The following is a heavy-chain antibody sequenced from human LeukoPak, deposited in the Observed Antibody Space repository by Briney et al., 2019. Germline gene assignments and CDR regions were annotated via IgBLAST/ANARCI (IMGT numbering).Heavy chain of an antibody. J-gene: IGHJ5*02. CDR2: IYYSGST. CDR1: GGSISSGGYY. Sequence: SETLPLTCTVSGGSISSGGYYWSWIGQHPGKGLEWIGYIYYSGSTYYNPSLKSRVTISVDTSKNQFSLKLSSVTAADTAVYYCATVPGAGFGELWRIDPWGQGTLVTVSS. V-gene: IGHV4-31*03. D-gene: IGHD3-10*01. CDR3: ATVPGAGFGELWRIDP.